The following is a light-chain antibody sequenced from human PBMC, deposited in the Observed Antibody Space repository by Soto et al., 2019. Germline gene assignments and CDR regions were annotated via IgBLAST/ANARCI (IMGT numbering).Light chain of an antibody. CDR2: GAS. Sequence: EIGLTQSPGTLSLSPGERATLSCRASQSVSSSYLAWYQQKPGQAPRLLISGASSRATGIPDRFSGSGSGTDFTLTISRLEPEDFAVYYCQQYGSSPRTFGPGTKVDIK. V-gene: IGKV3-20*01. CDR3: QQYGSSPRT. J-gene: IGKJ3*01. CDR1: QSVSSSY.